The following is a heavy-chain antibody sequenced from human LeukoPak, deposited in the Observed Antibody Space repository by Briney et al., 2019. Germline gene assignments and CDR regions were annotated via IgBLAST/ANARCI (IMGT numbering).Heavy chain of an antibody. Sequence: PGGSLRLSCAASGFTFSSYEMNWVRQAPGKGLEWVSYVSSSGSTIYYADSVKGRFTISRDNAKNSLYLQMNGLRVDDTAVYHCALVRRNYYCYMDVWGNGTTVIISS. CDR3: ALVRRNYYCYMDV. CDR2: VSSSGSTI. D-gene: IGHD3-10*01. J-gene: IGHJ6*03. V-gene: IGHV3-48*03. CDR1: GFTFSSYE.